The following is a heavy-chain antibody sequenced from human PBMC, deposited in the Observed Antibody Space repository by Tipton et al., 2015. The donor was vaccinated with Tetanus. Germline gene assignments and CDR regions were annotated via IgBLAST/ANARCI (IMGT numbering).Heavy chain of an antibody. J-gene: IGHJ6*02. D-gene: IGHD2-21*01. CDR1: GGSISSFY. V-gene: IGHV4-59*01. Sequence: GLVKPSETLSLTCTVSGGSISSFYWYWIRQPPGKGLEWIAYIYQNGDANYNPFLQSRVTISVDTSKNQFSLQLAFVTAADTAIYYCARERIEAFYYHGLDVWGPGTTVTVSS. CDR3: ARERIEAFYYHGLDV. CDR2: IYQNGDA.